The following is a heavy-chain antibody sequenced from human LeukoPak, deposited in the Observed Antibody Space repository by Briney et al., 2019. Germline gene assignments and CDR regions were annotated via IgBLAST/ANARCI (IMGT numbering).Heavy chain of an antibody. CDR3: ALLTTVTPAYYYYYMDV. J-gene: IGHJ6*03. Sequence: GASVKVSCKASGYTFTGYDINWVRQATGQGLEWMGWMNPNSGNTGYAQKFQGRVTMTRNTSISTAYMELSSLRSEDTAVYYCALLTTVTPAYYYYYMDVWGKGTTVTVSS. CDR2: MNPNSGNT. D-gene: IGHD4-17*01. CDR1: GYTFTGYD. V-gene: IGHV1-8*01.